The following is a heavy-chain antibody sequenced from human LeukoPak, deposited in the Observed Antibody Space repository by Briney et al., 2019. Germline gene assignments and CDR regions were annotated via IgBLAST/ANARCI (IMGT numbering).Heavy chain of an antibody. V-gene: IGHV4-39*07. CDR3: AGERGEEYSSGWYKRDYFDN. D-gene: IGHD6-19*01. J-gene: IGHJ4*02. Sequence: SETLSLTCTVSGDSFSSVTDYWAWIRQPPGKGLEWIASGDYSGGTYYNPSLESRVAISADMSKNQFSLKLTSVTGADTAVYYCAGERGEEYSSGWYKRDYFDNWGQGIRVTVSS. CDR2: GDYSGGT. CDR1: GDSFSSVTDY.